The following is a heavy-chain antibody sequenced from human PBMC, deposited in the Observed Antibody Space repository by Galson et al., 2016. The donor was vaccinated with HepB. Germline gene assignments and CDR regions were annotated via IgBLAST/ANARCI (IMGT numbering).Heavy chain of an antibody. J-gene: IGHJ4*02. D-gene: IGHD1-7*01. CDR3: TRGWNYVNFDY. CDR1: GDSVSSKTVA. V-gene: IGHV6-1*01. Sequence: CAISGDSVSSKTVAWNWIRQSPSRGLEWLGRTYFRSRWYNDYAGSVRGRMIISPDTSKNHFSLHLTSFTPEDTAMYYCTRGWNYVNFDYWGQGTLVTVSS. CDR2: TYFRSRWYN.